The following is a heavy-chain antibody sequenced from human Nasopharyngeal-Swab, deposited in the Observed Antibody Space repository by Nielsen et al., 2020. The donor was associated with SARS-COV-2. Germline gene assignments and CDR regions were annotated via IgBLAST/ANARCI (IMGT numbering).Heavy chain of an antibody. CDR2: INHSGST. Sequence: SETLSLTCAVYGGSFSGYYWSWIRQPPGKGLEWIGEINHSGSTNYNPSLKSRVTISVDTSKNQFSLKLSSVTAADTAVYYCARGSLGSFSTVTRIYGMDVWGQGTTATVSS. J-gene: IGHJ6*02. CDR1: GGSFSGYY. V-gene: IGHV4-34*01. CDR3: ARGSLGSFSTVTRIYGMDV. D-gene: IGHD4-17*01.